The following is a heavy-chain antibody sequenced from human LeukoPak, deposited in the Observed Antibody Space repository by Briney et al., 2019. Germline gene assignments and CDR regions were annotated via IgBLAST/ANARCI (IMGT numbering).Heavy chain of an antibody. CDR3: VRDIVAGSGSYSD. D-gene: IGHD3-10*01. Sequence: GGSLRLSCAASGFTVSSNYMSWVRQAPGKGLVWVSRIRGDGGDANYADFVKGRYTISRDNAKSTLYLQMNGLGVEDTAVYYCVRDIVAGSGSYSDWGQGTLVTVSS. J-gene: IGHJ4*02. CDR2: IRGDGGDA. V-gene: IGHV3-74*01. CDR1: GFTVSSNY.